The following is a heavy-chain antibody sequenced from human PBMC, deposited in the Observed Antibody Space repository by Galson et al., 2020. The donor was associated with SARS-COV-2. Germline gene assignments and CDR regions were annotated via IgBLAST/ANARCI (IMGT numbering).Heavy chain of an antibody. J-gene: IGHJ6*04. CDR2: ISYDGSKK. Sequence: GGSLRLSCAASGFTFSSYTMHWVRQAPGKGLECVAVISYDGSKKIYADSVKGRFTISIDNSKNTLYLQMNSLRGDDTALYYCAREALGPGLDVWGKGTTVTVSS. CDR1: GFTFSSYT. D-gene: IGHD7-27*01. V-gene: IGHV3-30*01. CDR3: AREALGPGLDV.